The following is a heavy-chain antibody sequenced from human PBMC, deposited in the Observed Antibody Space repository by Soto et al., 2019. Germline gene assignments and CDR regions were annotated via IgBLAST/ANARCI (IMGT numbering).Heavy chain of an antibody. V-gene: IGHV3-13*01. J-gene: IGHJ4*02. CDR3: ARGSSSSDPYPFDY. CDR2: IGTAGDT. CDR1: GFTFSSYD. Sequence: GGSLRLSCAASGFTFSSYDMHWVRQATGKGLEWVSAIGTAGDTYYPGSVKGRFTISRENAKNSLYLQMNSLRAGDTAVYYCARGSSSSDPYPFDYWGQGTLVTVSS. D-gene: IGHD6-6*01.